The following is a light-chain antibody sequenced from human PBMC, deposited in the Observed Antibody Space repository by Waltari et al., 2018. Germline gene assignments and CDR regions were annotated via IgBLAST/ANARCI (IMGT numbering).Light chain of an antibody. V-gene: IGKV1-9*01. J-gene: IGKJ4*01. CDR3: HQVNSYPLT. Sequence: DIQLTQSPSFLSASVGDRVTITCRASQGISSYLTWFQQKPGKAPKLLIYAASTLQSGVPSRFSGSGSGTEFTLTISSLQPEDFVTYYCHQVNSYPLTFGGGTKVEIK. CDR1: QGISSY. CDR2: AAS.